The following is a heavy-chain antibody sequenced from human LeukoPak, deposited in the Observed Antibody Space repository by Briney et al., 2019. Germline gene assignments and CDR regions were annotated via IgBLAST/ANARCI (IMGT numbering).Heavy chain of an antibody. Sequence: GASVKVSCKASGYTFTKYGVYWVRQAPGQGLEWMGWINTVTGNPTYAQGSTGRFVFSLDTSVSTTYLQISSLKPEDTAVYYCARGIGIGTVLMVHGNMDVWGKGTTVTVSS. CDR1: GYTFTKYG. J-gene: IGHJ6*03. CDR2: INTVTGNP. CDR3: ARGIGIGTVLMVHGNMDV. V-gene: IGHV7-4-1*02. D-gene: IGHD2-8*01.